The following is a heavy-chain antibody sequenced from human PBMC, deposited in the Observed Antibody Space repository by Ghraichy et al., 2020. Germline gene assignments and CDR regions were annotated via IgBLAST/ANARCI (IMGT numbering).Heavy chain of an antibody. Sequence: GGSLRLSCAASGFTFSSYSMNWVRQAPGKGLEWVSYISSSSSTIYYADSVKGRFTISRDNAKNSLYLQMNSLRDEDTAVYYCARGTLSGPKSAFDIWGQGTMVTVSS. D-gene: IGHD3-3*01. CDR2: ISSSSSTI. CDR3: ARGTLSGPKSAFDI. CDR1: GFTFSSYS. V-gene: IGHV3-48*02. J-gene: IGHJ3*02.